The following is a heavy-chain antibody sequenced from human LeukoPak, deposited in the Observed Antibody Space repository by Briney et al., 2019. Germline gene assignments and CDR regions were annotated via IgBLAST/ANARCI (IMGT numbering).Heavy chain of an antibody. CDR1: GGSISSGVYY. Sequence: SETLSLTRTVSGGSISSGVYYWSWIRQPPGKGLEWIGYIYYSGSTNYNPSLKSRVTISVDTSKNQFSLKLSSVTAADTAVYYCARLVGATTSWGQGTLVTVSS. CDR2: IYYSGST. CDR3: ARLVGATTS. V-gene: IGHV4-61*08. D-gene: IGHD1-26*01. J-gene: IGHJ4*02.